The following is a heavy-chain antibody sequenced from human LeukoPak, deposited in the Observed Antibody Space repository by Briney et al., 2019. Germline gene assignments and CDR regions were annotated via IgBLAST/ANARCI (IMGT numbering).Heavy chain of an antibody. CDR3: ARDRWPQPGDY. J-gene: IGHJ4*02. CDR1: GYTFTSYG. D-gene: IGHD2-2*01. V-gene: IGHV1-18*01. CDR2: ISAYNGNT. Sequence: EASVTVSCTASGYTFTSYGISWVRQAPGQGLEWMGWISAYNGNTNYAQKLQGRVTMTTDTSTSTAYMELRSLRFDDTAVYYCARDRWPQPGDYWGQGTLVTVSS.